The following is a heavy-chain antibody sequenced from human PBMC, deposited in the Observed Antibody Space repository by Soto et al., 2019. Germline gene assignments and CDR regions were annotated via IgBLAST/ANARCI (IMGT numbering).Heavy chain of an antibody. CDR2: ISAYNGNT. D-gene: IGHD1-26*01. V-gene: IGHV1-18*01. CDR1: GYTFTSYG. J-gene: IGHJ6*02. CDR3: ARDGGGATIYYYYYGMDV. Sequence: ASVKVSCKASGYTFTSYGISWVRQAPGQGLEWMGWISAYNGNTNYAQKLQSRVTMTTDTSTSTAYMELRSLRSDDTAVYYCARDGGGATIYYYYYGMDVWGQGTTVTVSS.